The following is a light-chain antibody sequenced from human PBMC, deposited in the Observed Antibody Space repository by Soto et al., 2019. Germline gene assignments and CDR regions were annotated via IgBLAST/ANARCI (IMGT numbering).Light chain of an antibody. CDR3: SSYTSSSTYV. CDR2: DVS. V-gene: IGLV2-14*01. Sequence: QSVLTQPASLSGSPGQSITISCTGTSSDVGGYNYVSWYQQHPGKAPKLMIYDVSNRPSGVSNRFSGSKPGNTASLTISGLQAEDEADYYCSSYTSSSTYVFGTGTKVTVL. J-gene: IGLJ1*01. CDR1: SSDVGGYNY.